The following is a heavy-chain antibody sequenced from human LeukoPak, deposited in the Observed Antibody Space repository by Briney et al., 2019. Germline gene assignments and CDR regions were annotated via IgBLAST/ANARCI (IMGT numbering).Heavy chain of an antibody. CDR1: GFTFSSYW. V-gene: IGHV3-7*01. Sequence: PGGSLRLSCAASGFTFSSYWMSWVRQAPGKGLEWVANIKQDGSEKYYVDSVKGRFTISRDNAKNSLYLQMNSLRAEDTAVYYCARAKLGKQWLVNEFDYWGQGTLVTVSS. CDR3: ARAKLGKQWLVNEFDY. J-gene: IGHJ4*02. D-gene: IGHD6-19*01. CDR2: IKQDGSEK.